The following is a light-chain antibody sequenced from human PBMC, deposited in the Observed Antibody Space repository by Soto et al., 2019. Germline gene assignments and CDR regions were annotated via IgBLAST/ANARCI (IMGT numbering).Light chain of an antibody. Sequence: QAVVTQPPSASGTPGQRVIISCSGSSSNIGSNTVNWYQQFPGTAPRLLIFSNNQRPSGVPDRFSGSKSATSASLAITGLQSDDEADYYCSTWDDSLNGYVVFGGGTTLTVL. V-gene: IGLV1-44*01. CDR1: SSNIGSNT. J-gene: IGLJ2*01. CDR3: STWDDSLNGYVV. CDR2: SNN.